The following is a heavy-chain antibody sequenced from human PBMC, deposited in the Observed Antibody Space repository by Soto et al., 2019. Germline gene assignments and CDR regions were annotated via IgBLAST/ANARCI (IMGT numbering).Heavy chain of an antibody. J-gene: IGHJ5*02. CDR1: GGSINNSTSF. Sequence: ASETLSLTCSVSGGSINNSTSFWGWLRQSPGKGLEWIATINYRWPAEYNPSLKSRVTISVDRSRNVLSLQMNYVTAPDTAAYYCANYFMSRPWFDTWGQGTLVTVS. CDR3: ANYFMSRPWFDT. D-gene: IGHD6-6*01. V-gene: IGHV4-39*02. CDR2: INYRWPA.